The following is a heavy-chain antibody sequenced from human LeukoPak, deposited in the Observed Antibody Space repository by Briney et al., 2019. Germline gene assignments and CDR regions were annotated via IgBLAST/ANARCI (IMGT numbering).Heavy chain of an antibody. Sequence: GASVKVSCKASGYTFTSYGISWVRQAPGQGLEWMGWISAYNGNTNYAQKLQGRVTMTTDTSTSTAYMELRSLRSDDTAVYYCARDPYYYDSSGYYPAVSWFDPWGQGTLVTVSS. CDR3: ARDPYYYDSSGYYPAVSWFDP. CDR2: ISAYNGNT. V-gene: IGHV1-18*01. CDR1: GYTFTSYG. J-gene: IGHJ5*02. D-gene: IGHD3-22*01.